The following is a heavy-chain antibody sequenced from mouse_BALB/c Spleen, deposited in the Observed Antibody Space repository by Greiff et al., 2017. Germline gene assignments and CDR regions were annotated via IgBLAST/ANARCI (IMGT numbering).Heavy chain of an antibody. CDR3: VKLGGFAY. J-gene: IGHJ3*01. CDR1: GFNIKDTY. V-gene: IGHV14-3*02. D-gene: IGHD4-1*01. Sequence: EVQLQESGAELVKPGASVKLSCTASGFNIKDTYMHWVKQRPEQGLEWIGRIDPANGNTKYDPKFQGKATITADTSSNTAYLQLSSLTSEDTAVYYCVKLGGFAYWGQGTLVTVSA. CDR2: IDPANGNT.